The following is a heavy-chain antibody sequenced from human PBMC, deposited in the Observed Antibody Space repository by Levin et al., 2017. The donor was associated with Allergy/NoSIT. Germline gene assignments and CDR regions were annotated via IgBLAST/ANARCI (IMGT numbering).Heavy chain of an antibody. D-gene: IGHD1-26*01. V-gene: IGHV4-34*01. J-gene: IGHJ3*02. CDR2: INHSASA. CDR1: GGSFSGYY. Sequence: SETLSLTCAVYGGSFSGYYWNWIRQPLGKGPEWIGEINHSASANFNPSLRSRVSISVDTSNRQFSLKLSSVTAADTAVYYCAREDTSGGAFDIWGQGRMVIVSS. CDR3: AREDTSGGAFDI.